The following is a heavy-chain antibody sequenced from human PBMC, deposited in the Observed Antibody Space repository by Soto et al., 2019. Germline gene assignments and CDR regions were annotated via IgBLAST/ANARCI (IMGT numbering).Heavy chain of an antibody. D-gene: IGHD5-12*01. CDR2: IYHSGST. V-gene: IGHV4-38-2*01. CDR1: GYSISSGYY. J-gene: IGHJ4*02. CDR3: ASQIVATTEFDY. Sequence: PSETLSLTCAVSGYSISSGYYWGWIRQPPGKGLEWIGSIYHSGSTYYNPSLKSRVTISVDTSKNQFSLKLSSVTAADTAVYYCASQIVATTEFDYWGQGTLVTVSS.